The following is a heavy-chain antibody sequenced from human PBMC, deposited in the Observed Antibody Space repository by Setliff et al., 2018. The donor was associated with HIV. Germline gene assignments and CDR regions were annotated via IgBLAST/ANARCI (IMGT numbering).Heavy chain of an antibody. Sequence: PGESLRLSCATSGFTFIDYALNWVRQAPGGGLEWVSSISSSGSYIYYAGSLKGRFTISRDNARNSLYLDMNTLRAEDTALYYCARSRSTRDAFDTWGQGTMVTVSS. CDR3: ARSRSTRDAFDT. CDR1: GFTFIDYA. CDR2: ISSSGSYI. V-gene: IGHV3-21*01. D-gene: IGHD2-2*01. J-gene: IGHJ3*02.